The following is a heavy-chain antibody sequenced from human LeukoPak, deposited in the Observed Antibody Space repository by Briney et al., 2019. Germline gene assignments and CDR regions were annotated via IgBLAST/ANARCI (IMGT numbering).Heavy chain of an antibody. CDR1: GYTFTSYY. D-gene: IGHD2-15*01. Sequence: ASVKVSCKASGYTFTSYYMHWVRQAPGQGLEWMGIIDPSGGSTSYAQKFQGRVTMTRDTSISTAYMELSRLRSDDTAVYYCARSCSGGSCYSNFDYWGQGTLVTVSS. J-gene: IGHJ4*02. CDR2: IDPSGGST. V-gene: IGHV1-46*01. CDR3: ARSCSGGSCYSNFDY.